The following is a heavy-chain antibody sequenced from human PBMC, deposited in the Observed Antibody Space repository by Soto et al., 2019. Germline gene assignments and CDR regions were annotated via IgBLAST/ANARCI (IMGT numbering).Heavy chain of an antibody. V-gene: IGHV1-18*01. CDR2: ISAHNGNT. CDR1: GYIFTTYG. D-gene: IGHD1-1*01. CDR3: AGGRYGDY. Sequence: QVHLVQSGAEVKKPGASVKVSCKGSGYIFTTYGTTWVRQAPGQGLKWMGWISAHNGNTNYAQKLKGRATVTRDTSTSTAYMELRKLRSDDTAVYYCAGGRYGDYWGQGALVTVSS. J-gene: IGHJ4*02.